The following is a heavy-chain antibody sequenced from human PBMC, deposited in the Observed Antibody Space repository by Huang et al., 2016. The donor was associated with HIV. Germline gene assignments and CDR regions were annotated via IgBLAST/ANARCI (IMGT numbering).Heavy chain of an antibody. CDR1: GGTFNTYA. D-gene: IGHD3-22*01. J-gene: IGHJ2*01. Sequence: QFQLVQSGAEVTKPGSSVKVSCKASGGTFNTYAITWVRQAPGQGVKWMGASIPLVDRVNYAQRFQDRLTITADESTGTIYMELTSLRFEDTAVYYCARPHHYDTSGHHWYFDLWGRGTLVTVSS. CDR2: SIPLVDRV. V-gene: IGHV1-69*13. CDR3: ARPHHYDTSGHHWYFDL.